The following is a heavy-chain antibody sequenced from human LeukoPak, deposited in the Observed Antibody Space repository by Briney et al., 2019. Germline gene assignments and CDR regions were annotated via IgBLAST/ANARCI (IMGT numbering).Heavy chain of an antibody. Sequence: SETLSLTCAVYGGSFSGYYWSWIRQPPGKGLEWIGEINRSGSTNYNPSLKSRVTISVDTSKNQFSLKLSSVTAADTAVYYCARGLPPTRARGVIINWFDPWGQGTLVTVSS. V-gene: IGHV4-34*01. CDR2: INRSGST. D-gene: IGHD3-10*01. CDR3: ARGLPPTRARGVIINWFDP. J-gene: IGHJ5*02. CDR1: GGSFSGYY.